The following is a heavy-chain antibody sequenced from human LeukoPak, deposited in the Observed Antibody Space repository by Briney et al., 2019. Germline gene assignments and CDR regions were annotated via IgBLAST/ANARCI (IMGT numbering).Heavy chain of an antibody. CDR1: GFTFSSYS. D-gene: IGHD3-10*01. CDR3: ARDVYGWGSSDAFDI. V-gene: IGHV3-48*01. Sequence: PGGSLRLSCAASGFTFSSYSMNWVRQAPGKGLEWVSYISSSSSTIYYADSVKGRFTISRDNAKNSLYLQMNSLRAEDTAVYYCARDVYGWGSSDAFDIWGQGTMVTVFS. J-gene: IGHJ3*02. CDR2: ISSSSSTI.